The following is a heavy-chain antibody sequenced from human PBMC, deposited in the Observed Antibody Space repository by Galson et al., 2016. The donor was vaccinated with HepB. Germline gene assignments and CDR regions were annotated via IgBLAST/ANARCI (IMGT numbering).Heavy chain of an antibody. CDR3: ARNGVFGDHGGYSFDY. V-gene: IGHV4/OR15-8*01. CDR1: GGSISTDIY. J-gene: IGHJ4*02. CDR2: FHHRGSP. Sequence: SETLSLTCVVSGGSISTDIYWSWIRQPPAKGLEWIGEFHHRGSPHYIPSLQSRVSISVDNSKNEFSLELTSVTAADTALYYCARNGVFGDHGGYSFDYWGRGTLVTVSS. D-gene: IGHD4-23*01.